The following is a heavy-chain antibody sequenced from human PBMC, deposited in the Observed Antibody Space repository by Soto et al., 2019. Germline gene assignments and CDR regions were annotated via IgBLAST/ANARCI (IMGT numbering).Heavy chain of an antibody. J-gene: IGHJ2*01. V-gene: IGHV3-23*01. CDR1: GFTFISYA. CDR2: ISGGGDAT. D-gene: IGHD3-10*01. Sequence: EVQLLESGGGLVQPGGSLRLSCAASGFTFISYAMNWVRQAPGKGLQWVSAISGGGDATFYADSVKGRFTISRDNSRNTVTLQMNCLGADDAAVYYCARKVPGSTTRPNYWYFDLWGRGTLVTVSS. CDR3: ARKVPGSTTRPNYWYFDL.